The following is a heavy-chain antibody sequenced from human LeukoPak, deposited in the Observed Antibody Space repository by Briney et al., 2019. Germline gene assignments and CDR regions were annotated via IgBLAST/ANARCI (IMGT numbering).Heavy chain of an antibody. D-gene: IGHD1/OR15-1a*01. V-gene: IGHV3-48*01. CDR1: GFTFSSYS. CDR2: ISTSSSII. Sequence: GGSLRLSCAGSGFTFSSYSMNWVRQAPGKGLEWVSYISTSSSIIYYADSVKGRFTISRDNAKNSLYLQMNSLRAEDTALYYCARGTYYFDYWGQGTLVTVSS. CDR3: ARGTYYFDY. J-gene: IGHJ4*02.